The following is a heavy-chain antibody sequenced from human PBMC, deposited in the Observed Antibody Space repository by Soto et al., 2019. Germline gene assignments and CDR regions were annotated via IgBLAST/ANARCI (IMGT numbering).Heavy chain of an antibody. CDR1: GDSISSTNW. Sequence: SETLSLTCAVSGDSISSTNWWSWVRQPPGKGLEWIGEIYHSGSTNYTPSLKSRVTISVDKSKDQFSLELKSVTAADTAVYYCARGSTGLLDYWGQGTLVTVSS. J-gene: IGHJ4*02. CDR3: ARGSTGLLDY. CDR2: IYHSGST. D-gene: IGHD1-1*01. V-gene: IGHV4-4*02.